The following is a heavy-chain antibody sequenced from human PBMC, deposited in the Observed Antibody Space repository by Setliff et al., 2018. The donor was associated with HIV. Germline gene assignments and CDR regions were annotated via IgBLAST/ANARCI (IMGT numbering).Heavy chain of an antibody. Sequence: PGGSLRLSCAASGFAFDNYCMTWVRQAPGKGLEWVSAIGGSTGSTYYADSVKGRFTISTDNSRNTLYLQMNSLRPEDTAVYYCAKTDSSSWLNPYNWFDPWGQGTLVTVSS. CDR2: IGGSTGST. J-gene: IGHJ5*02. CDR3: AKTDSSSWLNPYNWFDP. V-gene: IGHV3-23*01. D-gene: IGHD6-13*01. CDR1: GFAFDNYC.